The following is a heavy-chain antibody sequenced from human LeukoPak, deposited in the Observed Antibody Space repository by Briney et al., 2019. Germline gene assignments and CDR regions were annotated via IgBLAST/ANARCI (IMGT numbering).Heavy chain of an antibody. Sequence: ASVKVSCKASGGTFSSYAISWVRQAPGQGLEWMGGIIPIFGTANYAQKFQGRVTITADKSTSTAYMELSSLRSEDTAVYYCACQVDDSSGYQYYFDYWGQGTLVTVSS. D-gene: IGHD3-22*01. J-gene: IGHJ4*02. CDR1: GGTFSSYA. CDR3: ACQVDDSSGYQYYFDY. CDR2: IIPIFGTA. V-gene: IGHV1-69*06.